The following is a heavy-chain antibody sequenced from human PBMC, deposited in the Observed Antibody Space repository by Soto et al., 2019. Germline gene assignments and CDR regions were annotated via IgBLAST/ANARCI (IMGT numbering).Heavy chain of an antibody. D-gene: IGHD6-19*01. CDR3: ARESKDSSGWYDY. V-gene: IGHV3-66*01. Sequence: EVQLVESGGGLVQPGGSLRLSCAASGFTVSRNYMSWIRQAPGRGLEWVSVIHSGGSTYYADSVKGRFTISKDNSKNTLYLEMNSPTAEDTAVYYCARESKDSSGWYDYWGQGTLVTVSS. CDR1: GFTVSRNY. J-gene: IGHJ4*02. CDR2: IHSGGST.